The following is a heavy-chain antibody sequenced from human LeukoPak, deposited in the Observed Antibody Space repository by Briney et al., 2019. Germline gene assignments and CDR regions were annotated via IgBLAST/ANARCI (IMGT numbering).Heavy chain of an antibody. J-gene: IGHJ5*02. CDR3: ARGIDDGDNWFDP. CDR2: INWNGGST. CDR1: GFTFDDYG. Sequence: GGSLRHSCAASGFTFDDYGMSWVRQAPGKGLEWVSGINWNGGSTGYVDSVKGRFTISRDNAKNSLYLQMNSLRVEDTALYYCARGIDDGDNWFDPWGQGTLVTVSS. V-gene: IGHV3-20*04. D-gene: IGHD1-1*01.